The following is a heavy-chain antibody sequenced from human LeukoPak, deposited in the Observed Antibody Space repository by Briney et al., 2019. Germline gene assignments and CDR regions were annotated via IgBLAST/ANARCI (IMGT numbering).Heavy chain of an antibody. D-gene: IGHD6-13*01. CDR1: GGSISSGGYY. CDR3: ARGSKPGIAAAGPWNY. Sequence: SETLSLTCTVSGGSISSGGYYWSWIRQHPGKGLEWIGSIYYSGSTYYNPSLKSRVTISVDTSKNQFSLKLSSVTAADTAVYYCARGSKPGIAAAGPWNYWGQGALVTVSS. CDR2: IYYSGST. J-gene: IGHJ4*02. V-gene: IGHV4-39*07.